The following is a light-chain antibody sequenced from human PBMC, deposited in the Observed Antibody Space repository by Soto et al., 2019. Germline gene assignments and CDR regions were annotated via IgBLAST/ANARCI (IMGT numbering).Light chain of an antibody. CDR1: QSINNRY. J-gene: IGKJ3*01. CDR2: AAS. CDR3: QQFGSSPGFT. V-gene: IGKV3-20*01. Sequence: EIVLTQSPGTLSLSPGERATLSCRASQSINNRYLAWYQQKPGQAPRLLIYAASSSATGIPDRFSGSGSGTDVTLTISRLEPEDFAVYYCQQFGSSPGFTFGPGTKVDI.